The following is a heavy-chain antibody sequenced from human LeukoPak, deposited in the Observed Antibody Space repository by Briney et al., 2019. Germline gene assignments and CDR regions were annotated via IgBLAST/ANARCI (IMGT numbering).Heavy chain of an antibody. D-gene: IGHD1-26*01. CDR2: IYSSGTT. V-gene: IGHV4-39*01. CDR3: ARHRRGTYYSAFDI. CDR1: GGSISSYY. Sequence: SETLSLTCTVSGGSISSYYWGWIRQPPGKGLEWIGSIYSSGTTYYNPSLKSRVTISVDTSKNRFSLKLSSVTAADTAVYYCARHRRGTYYSAFDIWGQGTMVTVST. J-gene: IGHJ3*02.